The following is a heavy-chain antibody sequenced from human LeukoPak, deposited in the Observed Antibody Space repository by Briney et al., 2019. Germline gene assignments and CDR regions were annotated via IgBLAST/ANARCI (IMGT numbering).Heavy chain of an antibody. CDR3: AKEGTGIHFDY. CDR2: ISYDGGNT. D-gene: IGHD1-1*01. Sequence: PGGSLKLSCAASGFTFSDSAIHWVRQAPGKGLEWVAEISYDGGNTYYADSVKGRFTISRDNSKNTLYLQMNSLRAEDTAVYYCAKEGTGIHFDYWGQGTLVTVSS. J-gene: IGHJ4*02. V-gene: IGHV3-30-3*01. CDR1: GFTFSDSA.